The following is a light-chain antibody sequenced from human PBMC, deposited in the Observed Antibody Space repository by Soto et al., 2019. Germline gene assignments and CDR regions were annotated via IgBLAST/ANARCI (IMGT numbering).Light chain of an antibody. CDR1: SSDVGSYNL. CDR3: CSCAGSSTYV. V-gene: IGLV2-23*01. J-gene: IGLJ1*01. Sequence: SVLTQPASVSGSPGQSITISCTGTSSDVGSYNLVSWYKQHPGKAPKLMIYEGSKRPSGVSNRFSGSKSGNTASLTISGLQAEDEADYYCCSCAGSSTYVFGTGTKVTVL. CDR2: EGS.